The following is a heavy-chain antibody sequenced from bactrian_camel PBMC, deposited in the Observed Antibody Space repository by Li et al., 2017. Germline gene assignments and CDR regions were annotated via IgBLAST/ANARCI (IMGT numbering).Heavy chain of an antibody. CDR1: DDFYYTNC. D-gene: IGHD5*01. CDR3: AASFIRAGLCPASPGPYIH. Sequence: QVQLVESGGGSVQAGESLTLSCAASDDFYYTNCWGWFRQALGKERETVATIYAGGGSTYYAGAVKGRFTISQDNDKSAMYLQMDSLKPEDTAMYYCAASFIRAGLCPASPGPYIHWGQGTQVTVS. J-gene: IGHJ4*01. V-gene: IGHV3S54*01. CDR2: IYAGGGST.